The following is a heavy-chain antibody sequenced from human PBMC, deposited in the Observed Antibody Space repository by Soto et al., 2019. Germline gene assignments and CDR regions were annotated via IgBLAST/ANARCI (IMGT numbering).Heavy chain of an antibody. CDR2: IYYRGST. J-gene: IGHJ6*02. CDR3: ARGERVVPAYTSLGYLDV. V-gene: IGHV4-31*03. D-gene: IGHD2-2*01. Sequence: QVQLQESGPGLVKPSQTLSLTCTVSGGSISSGGYYWSWIRQHPGKGLEWIGYIYYRGSTYYNPSLKSRATISADTPKNQFSLKLSSVTAADTAVYYCARGERVVPAYTSLGYLDVWGQGTTVTVSS. CDR1: GGSISSGGYY.